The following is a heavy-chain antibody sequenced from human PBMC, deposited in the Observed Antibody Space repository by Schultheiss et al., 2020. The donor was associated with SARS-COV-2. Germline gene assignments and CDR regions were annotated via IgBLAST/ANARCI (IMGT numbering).Heavy chain of an antibody. J-gene: IGHJ6*02. Sequence: SVKVSCKASGGTFSSYAISWVRQAPGQGLEWMGRIIPILGIANYAQKFQGRVTITADKSTSTAYMELSSLRSEDTAVYYCAEEQFEYSSSSYYYYGMDVWGQGTTVTVSS. CDR1: GGTFSSYA. D-gene: IGHD6-6*01. CDR3: AEEQFEYSSSSYYYYGMDV. CDR2: IIPILGIA. V-gene: IGHV1-69*04.